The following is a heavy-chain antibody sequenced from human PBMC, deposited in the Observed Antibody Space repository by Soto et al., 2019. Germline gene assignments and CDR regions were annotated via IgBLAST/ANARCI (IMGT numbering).Heavy chain of an antibody. V-gene: IGHV1-69*13. D-gene: IGHD3-22*01. CDR2: IIPIFGTA. CDR1: GGSFCGYV. CDR3: ASSYFLTMIVVAQPPFDY. Sequence: SVKGSCKAAGGSFCGYVISWGRSAPGQGLEWMGGIIPIFGTANYAQKLQGRVTITADESTSTAYMALSSLRSEDTAVYYCASSYFLTMIVVAQPPFDYWGQGTLVTVSS. J-gene: IGHJ4*02.